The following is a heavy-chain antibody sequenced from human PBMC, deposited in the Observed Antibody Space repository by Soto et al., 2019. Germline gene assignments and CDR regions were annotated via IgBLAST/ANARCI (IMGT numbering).Heavy chain of an antibody. CDR3: ARWIQHNYYCGRDV. J-gene: IGHJ6*02. Sequence: QVQLQESGPGLVKPSQTLSLTCTVSGGSISSGGYYWSWIRQHPGKGLEWIGYNYYSGSTYYNPSLKSRVTISIDTSKNQFALKLSSVTAADTAVYYCARWIQHNYYCGRDVWGQGTTVTVCS. V-gene: IGHV4-31*03. CDR2: NYYSGST. CDR1: GGSISSGGYY. D-gene: IGHD5-18*01.